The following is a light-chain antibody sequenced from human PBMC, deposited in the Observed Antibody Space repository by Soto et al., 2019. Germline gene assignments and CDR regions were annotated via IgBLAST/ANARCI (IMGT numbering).Light chain of an antibody. CDR2: KAS. CDR1: QSVSSW. Sequence: DIQMTQSPSTLSASVGDRVTITCRASQSVSSWLAWYQQKPGKAPKLLIYKASSLESGVPSRFSGSGSGTDFTLTIRSLQPDDFASYYCQQYYSYWTFGQGTNVEIE. CDR3: QQYYSYWT. V-gene: IGKV1-5*03. J-gene: IGKJ1*01.